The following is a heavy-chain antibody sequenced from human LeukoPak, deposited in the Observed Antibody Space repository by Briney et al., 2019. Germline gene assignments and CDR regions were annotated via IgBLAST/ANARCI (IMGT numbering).Heavy chain of an antibody. Sequence: GGSLRLSCAASGFTFSNYWMTWVRQGPGEGREWLANRNLDGSETRFVDSVNDRFIISRLNANSSRALQMTGLRVGDTAVYYCATGYSDWLRWGQGTQVIVSS. CDR1: GFTFSNYW. J-gene: IGHJ4*02. CDR2: RNLDGSET. V-gene: IGHV3-7*01. CDR3: ATGYSDWLR. D-gene: IGHD4-11*01.